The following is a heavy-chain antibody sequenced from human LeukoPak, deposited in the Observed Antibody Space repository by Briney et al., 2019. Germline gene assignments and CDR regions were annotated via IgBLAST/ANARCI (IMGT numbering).Heavy chain of an antibody. Sequence: GESLKISCKGSGYSFTSYWIGWVRQMPGKGLEWMGIVNPSGDNTTHAQKFQGRVTMTKDTSTSAVHMELSSLRSEDTAVYYCARDWGEELEHNYYFYGMDVWGQGTTVTVSS. V-gene: IGHV1-46*01. CDR3: ARDWGEELEHNYYFYGMDV. D-gene: IGHD1/OR15-1a*01. CDR2: VNPSGDNT. CDR1: GYSFTSYW. J-gene: IGHJ6*02.